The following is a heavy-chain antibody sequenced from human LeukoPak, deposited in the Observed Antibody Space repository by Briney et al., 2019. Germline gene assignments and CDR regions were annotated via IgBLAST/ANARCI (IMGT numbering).Heavy chain of an antibody. D-gene: IGHD6-19*01. V-gene: IGHV3-21*01. CDR2: ISSSSSYI. Sequence: GGTLRLSCAASGFTFSSYGMSWVRQAPGKGLEWVSSISSSSSYIYYADSVKGRFTISRDNAKNSLYLQMNSLRAEDTAVYYCAKDFFGSGWYSYFDPWGPGTLVAVSS. CDR3: AKDFFGSGWYSYFDP. J-gene: IGHJ5*02. CDR1: GFTFSSYG.